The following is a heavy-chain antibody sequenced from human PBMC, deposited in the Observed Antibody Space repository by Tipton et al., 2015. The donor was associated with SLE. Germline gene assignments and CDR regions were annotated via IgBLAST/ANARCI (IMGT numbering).Heavy chain of an antibody. CDR2: ISYSGDT. CDR1: GDSITNSNYN. D-gene: IGHD3-3*01. CDR3: ARIEDFWSGRIDY. Sequence: TLSLTCTVSGDSITNSNYNWGWIRQSPGKGLEWIGSISYSGDTNYNPSLMSRVTIPMDTSKNQFSLKLSFVTAADTAFYYCARIEDFWSGRIDYWGQGTLITVSS. V-gene: IGHV4-39*07. J-gene: IGHJ4*02.